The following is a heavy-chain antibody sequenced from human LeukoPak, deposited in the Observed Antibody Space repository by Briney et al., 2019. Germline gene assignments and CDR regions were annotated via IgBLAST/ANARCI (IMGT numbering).Heavy chain of an antibody. V-gene: IGHV3-30*04. CDR2: ISYDGSNK. CDR1: GFTFSSYA. Sequence: GGSLRLSCAASGFTFSSYAMHWVRQAPGKGLERVALISYDGSNKYYADSVKGRFTISRDNAKNSLYLQMNSLRAEDTAVYYCARDPTKSHLTAMVPFDYWGQGTLVTVSS. CDR3: ARDPTKSHLTAMVPFDY. D-gene: IGHD5-18*01. J-gene: IGHJ4*02.